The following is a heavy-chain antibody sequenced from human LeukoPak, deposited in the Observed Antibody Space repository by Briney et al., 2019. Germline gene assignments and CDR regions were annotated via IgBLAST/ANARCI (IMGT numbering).Heavy chain of an antibody. V-gene: IGHV3-30*18. CDR1: GFTFSSYG. CDR3: AKDLLRIAAARRLQTRFDY. CDR2: ISYDGSNK. J-gene: IGHJ4*02. D-gene: IGHD6-13*01. Sequence: PGGSLRLSCAASGFTFSSYGMHWVRQAPGKGLEWVAVISYDGSNKYYADSVKGRFTISRDNSKNTLYLQMNSLRAEDTAVYYCAKDLLRIAAARRLQTRFDYWGQGTLVTVSS.